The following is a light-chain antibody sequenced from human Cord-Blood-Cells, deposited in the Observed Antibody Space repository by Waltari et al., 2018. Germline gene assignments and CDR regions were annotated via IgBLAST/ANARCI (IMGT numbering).Light chain of an antibody. CDR3: CSYAGSSTYV. CDR2: EVS. CDR1: SSDVGSYNL. Sequence: QSALTQPASVSGSPGQSITISCTGTSSDVGSYNLVSWYQQHPGKAPKLMIYEVSKRPSGFLNRFSGSKSGNTASLTISGLQAEDEADYYCCSYAGSSTYVFGTGTKVTVL. J-gene: IGLJ1*01. V-gene: IGLV2-23*02.